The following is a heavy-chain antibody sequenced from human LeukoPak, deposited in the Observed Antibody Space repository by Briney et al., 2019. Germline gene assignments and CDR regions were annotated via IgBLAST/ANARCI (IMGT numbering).Heavy chain of an antibody. J-gene: IGHJ3*02. CDR1: GYTFTSYG. CDR3: ARDGRNYYDCGRDAFDI. CDR2: IATYNGNT. Sequence: ASVKVSCKASGYTFTSYGISWVRQAPGQGLEWMGWIATYNGNTKYAQKLQGRVTMTTDTSTSTAYMGLRSLRSDDTAVYYCARDGRNYYDCGRDAFDIWGQGTMVTVSS. D-gene: IGHD3-22*01. V-gene: IGHV1-18*01.